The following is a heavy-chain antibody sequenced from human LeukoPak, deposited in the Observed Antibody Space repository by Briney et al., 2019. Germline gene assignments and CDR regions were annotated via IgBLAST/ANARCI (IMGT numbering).Heavy chain of an antibody. Sequence: PGGSLRLSCAASGFTVSSNYMSWVRQAPGKGLEWVANIKQDGSEKYYVDSVKGRFTISRDNAKNSLYLQMNSLRAEDTAVYYCARNSGSHPWGQGTLVTVSS. D-gene: IGHD1-26*01. CDR1: GFTVSSNY. CDR3: ARNSGSHP. V-gene: IGHV3-7*01. CDR2: IKQDGSEK. J-gene: IGHJ5*02.